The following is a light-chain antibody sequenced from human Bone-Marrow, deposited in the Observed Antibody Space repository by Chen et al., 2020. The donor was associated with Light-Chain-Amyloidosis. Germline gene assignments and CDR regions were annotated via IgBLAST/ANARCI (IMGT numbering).Light chain of an antibody. CDR2: RNN. CDR3: EAWDGRLSGDV. J-gene: IGLJ1*01. CDR1: SSNIGINY. V-gene: IGLV1-47*01. Sequence: QSVLTQPPSASGTPGQRVTISCSGASSNIGINYVYCYQHFPGAAPNLLIHRNNQRPSGLPGLVYASNSGTTAFLASRGLRSEDEDDYYWEAWDGRLSGDVFGTGTKVIVL.